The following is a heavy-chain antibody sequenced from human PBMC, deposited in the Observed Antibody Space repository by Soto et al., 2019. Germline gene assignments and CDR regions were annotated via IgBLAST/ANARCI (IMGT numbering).Heavy chain of an antibody. V-gene: IGHV1-69*01. CDR3: ARLVATTPRGYYFAY. CDR1: GGSFSSYA. Sequence: QGQLVQSGAEVKKPGSSGKVSCRASGGSFSSYAISWVRQAPGQGLEWMVGIIPILGTANYAQTFQGRVTITADESTSTAYMELSSLRSEDTAVYYCARLVATTPRGYYFAYWGQGTLVTVSS. J-gene: IGHJ4*02. D-gene: IGHD5-12*01. CDR2: IIPILGTA.